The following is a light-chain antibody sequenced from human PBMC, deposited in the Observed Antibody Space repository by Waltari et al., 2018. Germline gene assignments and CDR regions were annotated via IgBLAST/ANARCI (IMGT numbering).Light chain of an antibody. CDR3: QQFHDLPFT. Sequence: DIQMTQSPSSLSASVGDRVTITCQASEDISNHLVWFQQKPGQAPKLLIFDASSLQPGVPSRFRGSGSGTHFTFTSSSLQPEDFATVYCQQFHDLPFTFGPGTTVDIK. CDR2: DAS. J-gene: IGKJ3*01. V-gene: IGKV1-33*01. CDR1: EDISNH.